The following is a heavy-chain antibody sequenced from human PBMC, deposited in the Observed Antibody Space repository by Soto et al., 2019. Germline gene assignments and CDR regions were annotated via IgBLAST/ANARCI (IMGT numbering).Heavy chain of an antibody. J-gene: IGHJ4*02. Sequence: QVHLLQSGTEVQKPGASVKVSCKTSGYTFNDFGITWVRQPPGLGLEGLGWIYSKAGKMNFAPKFQNRVIMTTDTSTSTAFMELTSLTFDDSAIYFCARDIAFDIDYWGQGTLVTVS. CDR2: IYSKAGKM. D-gene: IGHD2-15*01. CDR3: ARDIAFDIDY. V-gene: IGHV1-18*01. CDR1: GYTFNDFG.